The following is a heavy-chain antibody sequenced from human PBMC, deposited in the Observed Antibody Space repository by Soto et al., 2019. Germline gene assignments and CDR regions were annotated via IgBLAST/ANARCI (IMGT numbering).Heavy chain of an antibody. CDR2: INHSGST. V-gene: IGHV4-34*01. J-gene: IGHJ6*02. CDR1: GGSFSGYY. CDR3: ARGSIIAARYYYYGMDV. Sequence: ETLSLTCAVYGGSFSGYYWSWIRQPPGKGLEWIGEINHSGSTNYNPSLKSRVTISVDTSKNQFSLKLSSVTAADTAVYYCARGSIIAARYYYYGMDVWGQGTTVTVSS. D-gene: IGHD6-6*01.